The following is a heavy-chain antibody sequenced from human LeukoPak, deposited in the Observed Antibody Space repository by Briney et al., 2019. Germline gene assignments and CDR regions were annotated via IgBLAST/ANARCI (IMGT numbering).Heavy chain of an antibody. V-gene: IGHV1-69*04. CDR2: IILILALP. J-gene: IGHJ5*02. D-gene: IGHD3-10*01. Sequence: ASVKVSCKASGGTFSSYAINWVRQAPGQGLEWMGRIILILALPNYAQNFQGRVTITADRSTGTAYMELSSLMSEDTAVYYCARVITMVRGVIGNWFDPWGQGTLVTVSS. CDR3: ARVITMVRGVIGNWFDP. CDR1: GGTFSSYA.